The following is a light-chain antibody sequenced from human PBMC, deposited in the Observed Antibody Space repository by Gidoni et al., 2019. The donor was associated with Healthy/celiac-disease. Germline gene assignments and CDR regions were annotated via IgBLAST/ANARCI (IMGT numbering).Light chain of an antibody. V-gene: IGKV1-39*01. Sequence: DLQMTQPPSSLSASGGDRVTITCRASQSISSYLNWYQQKPGKAPKLLIYAASSLQSGVPSRFSGSGSGTDFTLTISSLQPEDFATYYCQQSYSTPLTFGGGTKVEIK. J-gene: IGKJ4*01. CDR2: AAS. CDR3: QQSYSTPLT. CDR1: QSISSY.